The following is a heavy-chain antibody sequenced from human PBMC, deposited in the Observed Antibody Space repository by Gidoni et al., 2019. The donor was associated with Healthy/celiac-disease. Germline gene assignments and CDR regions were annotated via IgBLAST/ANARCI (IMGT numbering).Heavy chain of an antibody. CDR1: VFTGSSNY. Sequence: EVQLVASGGGLVQPGGSLRLYWAASVFTGSSNYMSWVSQAPGKGLEWVSVIYSGGSTYYADSVKGRFTISRDNSKNTLYLQMNSLRAEDTAVYYCARDGKDGYNHYYYYGMDVWGQGTTVTVSS. CDR3: ARDGKDGYNHYYYYGMDV. CDR2: IYSGGST. D-gene: IGHD5-12*01. J-gene: IGHJ6*02. V-gene: IGHV3-66*02.